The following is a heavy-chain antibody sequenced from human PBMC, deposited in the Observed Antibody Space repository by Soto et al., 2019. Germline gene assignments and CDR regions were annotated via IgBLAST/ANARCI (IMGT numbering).Heavy chain of an antibody. V-gene: IGHV3-21*01. CDR2: ISSSSSYI. Sequence: EVQLVESGGGLVKPGGSLRLSCAASGFTFSSYSMNWVRQAPGTGLEWVSSISSSSSYIYYADSVKGRFTISRDNAKNSLYLQMNSLRAEDTAVYYCARDPLAYCGGDCYQYYFDYWGQGTLVTVSS. CDR1: GFTFSSYS. D-gene: IGHD2-21*02. CDR3: ARDPLAYCGGDCYQYYFDY. J-gene: IGHJ4*02.